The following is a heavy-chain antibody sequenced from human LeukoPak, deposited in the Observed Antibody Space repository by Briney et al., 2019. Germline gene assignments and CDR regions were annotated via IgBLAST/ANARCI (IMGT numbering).Heavy chain of an antibody. CDR2: IYYSGST. J-gene: IGHJ5*02. CDR3: ARPGYSGYPKA. D-gene: IGHD5-12*01. CDR1: GFTFSSYSMN. V-gene: IGHV4-59*05. Sequence: PGGSLRLSCAASGFTFSSYSMNWVRQAPGKGREWIGGIYYSGSTYYNPSLKSRVTISVDTSKNQFSLKLSSVTAADTAVYYCARPGYSGYPKAWGQGTLVTVSS.